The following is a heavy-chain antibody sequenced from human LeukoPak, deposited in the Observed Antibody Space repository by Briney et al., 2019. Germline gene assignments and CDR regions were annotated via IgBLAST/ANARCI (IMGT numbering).Heavy chain of an antibody. J-gene: IGHJ4*02. CDR3: ARLLNDYGGNPVPFDY. D-gene: IGHD4-23*01. Sequence: SDTLSLTCTVSGGSISSSYWSWIRQPAGKGLEWIGSIYYSGSTYYTPSLKTSVTISVDTSKKQFSLTLRSVTTADTAVYYCARLLNDYGGNPVPFDYWGQGTLVTVSS. V-gene: IGHV4-59*05. CDR1: GGSISSSY. CDR2: IYYSGST.